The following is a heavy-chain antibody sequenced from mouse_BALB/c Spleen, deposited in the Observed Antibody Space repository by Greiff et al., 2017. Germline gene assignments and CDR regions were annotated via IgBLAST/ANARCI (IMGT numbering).Heavy chain of an antibody. CDR1: GFTFNTYA. CDR2: IRSKSNNYAT. V-gene: IGHV10-1*02. Sequence: EVMLVESGGGLVQPKGSLKLSCAASGFTFNTYAMNWVRQAPGKGLEWVARIRSKSNNYATYYADSVKDRFTISRDDSQSMLYLQMNNLKTEDTAMYYCVRHDTTVAMDYWGQGTSVTVSS. CDR3: VRHDTTVAMDY. J-gene: IGHJ4*01. D-gene: IGHD1-1*01.